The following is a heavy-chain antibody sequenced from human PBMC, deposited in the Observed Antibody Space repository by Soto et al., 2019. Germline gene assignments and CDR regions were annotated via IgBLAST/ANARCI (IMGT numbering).Heavy chain of an antibody. CDR3: ARCNISFDFEP. J-gene: IGHJ4*02. CDR2: ISADGTNT. V-gene: IGHV3-30*03. Sequence: QIQLVESGGDVVQPGRSLRLSCTASGFNFGFFGMHWVRQAPGKGLEWVAFISADGTNTYYAESVRGRFTLSRDNSMRTGYLQMNTLRDDDTGLYFCARCNISFDFEPWGRGTLVTVSS. CDR1: GFNFGFFG. D-gene: IGHD3-3*02.